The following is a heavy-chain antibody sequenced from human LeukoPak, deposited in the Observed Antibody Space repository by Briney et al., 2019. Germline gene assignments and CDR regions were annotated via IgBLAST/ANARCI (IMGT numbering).Heavy chain of an antibody. CDR1: GFTFDGYA. J-gene: IGHJ4*02. CDR2: ISWNGGTI. CDR3: AKDWSNYGSGSNYYFDY. V-gene: IGHV3-9*01. D-gene: IGHD3-10*01. Sequence: GGSLRLSCAASGFTFDGYAVHWVRQAPGKGLEWVSGISWNGGTIGYADSVKGRFTISRDNAKNSLYLQMDSLRAEDTALYYCAKDWSNYGSGSNYYFDYWGQGTLVTVSS.